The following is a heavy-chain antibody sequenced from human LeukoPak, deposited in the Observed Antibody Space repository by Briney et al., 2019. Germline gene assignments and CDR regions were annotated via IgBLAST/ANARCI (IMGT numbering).Heavy chain of an antibody. CDR1: GFTFSSYE. D-gene: IGHD2-21*02. Sequence: GGSLRLSCAASGFTFSSYEMNWVRQAPGRGLEWLSYSYITTSGAATFYAESVEGRFTISRDNVKNSLFLQINSLRAEDTAVYYCAPSCGSDCPGAYWGQGTLVTVSS. CDR3: APSCGSDCPGAY. V-gene: IGHV3-48*03. CDR2: SYITTSGAAT. J-gene: IGHJ4*02.